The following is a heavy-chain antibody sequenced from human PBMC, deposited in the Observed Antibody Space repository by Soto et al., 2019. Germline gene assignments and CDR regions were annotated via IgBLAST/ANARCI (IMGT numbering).Heavy chain of an antibody. V-gene: IGHV3-23*01. J-gene: IGHJ5*02. CDR3: AKGDYYDSSGYYET. CDR1: GFTFRGYA. Sequence: GGSLRLSCEGSGFTFRGYAMSWVRQPPGKGLEWVTAITGGGDDTYHSDSVKGRFTISRDNSKNTLYLQMNSLRAEDTAVYYCAKGDYYDSSGYYETWGQGTLVTVSS. CDR2: ITGGGDDT. D-gene: IGHD3-22*01.